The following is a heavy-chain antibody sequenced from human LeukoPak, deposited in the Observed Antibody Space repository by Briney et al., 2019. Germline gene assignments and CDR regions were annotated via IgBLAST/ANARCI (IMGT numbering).Heavy chain of an antibody. CDR1: GGSISSSSYY. CDR3: ARLQRAASTFAY. Sequence: SETLSLTCTVSGGSISSSSYYWGWIRQPPGKGLEWIGSIYYSGSTYYNASLKSQVSISIDTSKNQFSLRLTSVTAADTAVYYCARLQRAASTFAYWGRGTLVTVSS. V-gene: IGHV4-39*01. CDR2: IYYSGST. J-gene: IGHJ4*02. D-gene: IGHD2/OR15-2a*01.